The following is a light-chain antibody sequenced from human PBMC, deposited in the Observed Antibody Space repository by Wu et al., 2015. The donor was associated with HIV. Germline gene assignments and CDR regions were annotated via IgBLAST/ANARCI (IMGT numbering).Light chain of an antibody. J-gene: IGKJ2*01. CDR2: GAS. CDR1: QSVSSGY. Sequence: EIVLTQSPGTLSLSPGERATLSCRASQSVSSGYLAWYQQKPGQAPRLLIYGASNRATGIPDRFSGSGSGTDFTLTISRLEPEDFAVYYCQQYGSSLYTFGQGTKLEIK. CDR3: QQYGSSLYT. V-gene: IGKV3-20*01.